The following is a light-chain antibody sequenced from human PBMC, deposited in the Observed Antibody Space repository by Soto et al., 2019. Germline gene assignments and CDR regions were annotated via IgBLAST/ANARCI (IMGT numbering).Light chain of an antibody. CDR3: GSYTSSNTLI. CDR1: SSDVGGYKY. CDR2: EVS. V-gene: IGLV2-14*01. J-gene: IGLJ2*01. Sequence: QSALTQPASVSGSPGQSITISCTGTSSDVGGYKYVSWYQQHPGRVPKLVIYEVSNRPSGVSNRFSGSKSGNTASLTISGLQAEDEADYYCGSYTSSNTLIFGGGTKLTVL.